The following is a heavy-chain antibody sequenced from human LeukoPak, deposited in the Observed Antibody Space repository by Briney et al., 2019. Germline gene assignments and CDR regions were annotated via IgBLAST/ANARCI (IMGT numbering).Heavy chain of an antibody. V-gene: IGHV3-30*01. CDR3: ARVGATGY. J-gene: IGHJ4*02. CDR2: ISYVGSNK. D-gene: IGHD1-26*01. Sequence: PGRSLRLSCAASGFTFSSYAMHWVRQAPGKGLEWVAVISYVGSNKYYADSVKGRFTISRDNSKNTLYLQMNSLRAEDTAVYYCARVGATGYWGQGTLVTVSS. CDR1: GFTFSSYA.